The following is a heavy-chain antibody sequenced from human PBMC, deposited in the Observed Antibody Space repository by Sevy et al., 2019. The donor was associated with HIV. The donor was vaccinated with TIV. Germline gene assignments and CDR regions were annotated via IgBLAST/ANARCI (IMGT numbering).Heavy chain of an antibody. CDR2: ISYDGNNK. D-gene: IGHD3-22*01. J-gene: IGHJ4*02. V-gene: IGHV3-30*04. CDR1: GFTFSSYA. Sequence: GGSLRLSCTASGFTFSSYAMYWVRQAPGKGLEWVAVISYDGNNKDYGDSVKGRFTISRDNSKNTLYLQMNSLRAEDTAVYYCASHYYDSTGYYYPLDYWGQGTLVTVSS. CDR3: ASHYYDSTGYYYPLDY.